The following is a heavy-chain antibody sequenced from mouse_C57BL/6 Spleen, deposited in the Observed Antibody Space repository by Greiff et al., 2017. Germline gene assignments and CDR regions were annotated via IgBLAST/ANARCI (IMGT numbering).Heavy chain of an antibody. CDR3: ARYDYDGGMAMDY. V-gene: IGHV5-12*01. D-gene: IGHD2-4*01. CDR2: ISNGGGST. Sequence: EVKVVESGGGLVQPGGSLKLSCAASGFTFSDYYMYWVRQTPEKRLEWVAYISNGGGSTYYPDTVKGRFTISRDNAKNTLYLQMSRLKSEDTAMYYCARYDYDGGMAMDYWGQGTSVTVSS. J-gene: IGHJ4*01. CDR1: GFTFSDYY.